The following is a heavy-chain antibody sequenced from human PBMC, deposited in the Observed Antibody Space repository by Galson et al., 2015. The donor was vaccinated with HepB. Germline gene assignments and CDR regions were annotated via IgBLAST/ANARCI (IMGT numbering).Heavy chain of an antibody. CDR1: GGSFSGYY. Sequence: TLSLTCAVYGGSFSGYYWTWIRQPPGKGLEWLGEINYSGSTSYNPSVKSRVTISVDTSKNQFSLKLRSVTAADTAVYYCARGGSEMATISFDPWGQGTPVTVSS. J-gene: IGHJ5*02. V-gene: IGHV4-34*01. D-gene: IGHD5-24*01. CDR2: INYSGST. CDR3: ARGGSEMATISFDP.